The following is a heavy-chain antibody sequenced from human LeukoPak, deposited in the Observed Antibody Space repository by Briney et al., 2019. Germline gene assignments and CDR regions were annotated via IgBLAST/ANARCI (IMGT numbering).Heavy chain of an antibody. D-gene: IGHD1-20*01. CDR2: ITSDGSST. CDR1: GFTFSSYW. CDR3: AKGGNWNDLGEFDY. V-gene: IGHV3-74*01. Sequence: GGSLRLSCAASGFTFSSYWMNWVRQAPGKGLVWVSRITSDGSSTTYADSVKGRFTISRDNSKNTLYLQMNSLRAEDTAVYYCAKGGNWNDLGEFDYWGQGTLVTVSS. J-gene: IGHJ4*02.